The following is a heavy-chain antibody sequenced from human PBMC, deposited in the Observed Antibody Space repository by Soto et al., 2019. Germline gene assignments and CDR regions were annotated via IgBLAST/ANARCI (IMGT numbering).Heavy chain of an antibody. CDR3: ARGYSYDHMGLGMDV. CDR2: ISAYNGNT. Sequence: QVQLVQSGAEVKKPGASVKVSCKASGYTFTSYGISWVRQAPGQGLEWMGWISAYNGNTNYAQKHQGKVTRTTDTSTSTASMELRSLRSDDTAVYYCARGYSYDHMGLGMDVWGQGTTVTVSS. D-gene: IGHD5-18*01. CDR1: GYTFTSYG. V-gene: IGHV1-18*01. J-gene: IGHJ6*02.